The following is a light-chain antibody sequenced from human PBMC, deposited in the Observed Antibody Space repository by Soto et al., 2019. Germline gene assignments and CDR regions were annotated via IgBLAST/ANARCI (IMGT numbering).Light chain of an antibody. J-gene: IGLJ2*01. CDR2: VDSDGRH. Sequence: QLVLTQSPSASASLGASVKLTCTLSGGHSSYTIGWHQQQPEKGPRFLMKVDSDGRHTKGVGIPDRFSGSGSGAERHLTISSLQSDDEADYYCQTWGTGSVVFGGGTKVTVL. CDR3: QTWGTGSVV. CDR1: GGHSSYT. V-gene: IGLV4-69*01.